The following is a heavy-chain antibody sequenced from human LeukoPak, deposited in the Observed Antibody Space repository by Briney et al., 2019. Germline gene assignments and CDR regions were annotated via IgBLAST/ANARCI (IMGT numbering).Heavy chain of an antibody. J-gene: IGHJ6*02. D-gene: IGHD2-15*01. CDR1: GFTFSNAW. CDR2: IKSKTDGGTT. V-gene: IGHV3-15*01. Sequence: GGSLRLSCAASGFTFSNAWMSWVRQAPGKGLEWVGRIKSKTDGGTTDYAAPVKGRFTILRDDSKNTLYLQMNSLKTEDTAVYYCTTDPGCSGGSCPWYYYYGMDVWGQGTTVTVSS. CDR3: TTDPGCSGGSCPWYYYYGMDV.